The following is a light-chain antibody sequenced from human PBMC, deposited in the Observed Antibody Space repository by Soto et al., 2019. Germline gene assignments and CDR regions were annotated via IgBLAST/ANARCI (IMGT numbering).Light chain of an antibody. J-gene: IGLJ2*01. CDR3: CSYAGSSPHVV. CDR2: EGS. Sequence: QSALTQPASVSGSPGQSITISCTGTSSDVGSYNLVSWYQQHPGKAPKLMIYEGSKRPSGVSNRFSGSKSGNTASLTISGLHAEDEADYYCCSYAGSSPHVVFGGGTKVTVL. CDR1: SSDVGSYNL. V-gene: IGLV2-23*01.